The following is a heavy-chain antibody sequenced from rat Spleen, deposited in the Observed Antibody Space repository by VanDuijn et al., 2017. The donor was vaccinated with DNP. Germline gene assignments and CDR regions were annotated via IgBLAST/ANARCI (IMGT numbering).Heavy chain of an antibody. Sequence: EVLLVESDGGLVQPGRSLKLSCAASGFTFSDYYMAWVRQAPTKGLEWVASISYDCGSTYYRDSVKGRFTISRDNAKSSLYLQMDSLRSEDTATYYCATQGYGGHGGYFDYWGQGIMVTVSS. CDR3: ATQGYGGHGGYFDY. D-gene: IGHD1-11*01. J-gene: IGHJ2*01. CDR2: ISYDCGST. CDR1: GFTFSDYY. V-gene: IGHV5-20*01.